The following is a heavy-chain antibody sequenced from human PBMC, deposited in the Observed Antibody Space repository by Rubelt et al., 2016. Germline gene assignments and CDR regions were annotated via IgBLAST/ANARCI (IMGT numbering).Heavy chain of an antibody. V-gene: IGHV4-34*01. CDR2: INHSGST. CDR3: ARSDYIFGSYDFDS. CDR1: GGSFSGYY. Sequence: QVQLQQWGAGLLKPSETLSLTCAVYGGSFSGYYWSWIRQPPGKGLEWIGEINHSGSTNYNPSLKSRVTISVDTSKNQNSHGLSSVTAADTAVYYCARSDYIFGSYDFDSWGQGTLVTVSS. J-gene: IGHJ4*02. D-gene: IGHD4-11*01.